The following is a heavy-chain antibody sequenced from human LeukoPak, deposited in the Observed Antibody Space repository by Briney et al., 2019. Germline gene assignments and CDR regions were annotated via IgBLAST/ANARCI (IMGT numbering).Heavy chain of an antibody. CDR3: ARATTVTTYLDY. J-gene: IGHJ4*02. CDR1: GFTFSSYE. D-gene: IGHD4-17*01. CDR2: ISSSGSTI. V-gene: IGHV3-48*03. Sequence: SGGSLRLSCAASGFTFSSYEMNWVRQAPGKGLEWVSYISSSGSTIYYADSVKGRFTISRDNAKNTLYLQMNSLRAEDTAVYYCARATTVTTYLDYWGQGTLVTVSS.